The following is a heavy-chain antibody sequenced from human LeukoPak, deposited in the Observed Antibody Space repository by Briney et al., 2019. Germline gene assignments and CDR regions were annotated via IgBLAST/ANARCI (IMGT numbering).Heavy chain of an antibody. J-gene: IGHJ4*02. CDR2: IDPYTGNT. Sequence: GASVKVSCKASGYTFVGYYLHWVLQAPGQGLEWMEWIDPYTGNTHYAQKFQGRITVTRDTSVSTTYMELSWLTSDDTARYYCAREYSASEHWGQGTLVAVSS. CDR3: AREYSASEH. V-gene: IGHV1-2*02. D-gene: IGHD5-12*01. CDR1: GYTFVGYY.